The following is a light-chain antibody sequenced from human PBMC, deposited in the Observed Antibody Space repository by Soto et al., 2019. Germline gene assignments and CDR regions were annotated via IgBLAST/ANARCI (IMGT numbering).Light chain of an antibody. J-gene: IGLJ1*01. CDR3: SSYTSSNTYV. V-gene: IGLV2-14*01. Sequence: QSVLTQPASVSGSPGQSITISCTGTSGDIGGYNYVSWFQQHPGKAPTLIIYEVSNRPSGVSTRFSGSKTDNTASLIISGLQAGDEADYYCSSYTSSNTYVFGSGTKLTVL. CDR1: SGDIGGYNY. CDR2: EVS.